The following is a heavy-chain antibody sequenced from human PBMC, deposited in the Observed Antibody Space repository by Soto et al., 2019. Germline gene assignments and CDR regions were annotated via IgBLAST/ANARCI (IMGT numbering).Heavy chain of an antibody. CDR1: GGTFSSYT. CDR2: IIPILGIA. Sequence: QVQLVQSGAEVKKPGSSVKVSCKASGGTFSSYTISWVRQAPGQGLEWMGRIIPILGIANYAQKFQGRVTITADRSTSSAYMGLSSLRSEDTAVYYCAINGPECGGDCYSDDSFDYWGQGTLVTVSS. CDR3: AINGPECGGDCYSDDSFDY. V-gene: IGHV1-69*02. J-gene: IGHJ4*02. D-gene: IGHD2-21*02.